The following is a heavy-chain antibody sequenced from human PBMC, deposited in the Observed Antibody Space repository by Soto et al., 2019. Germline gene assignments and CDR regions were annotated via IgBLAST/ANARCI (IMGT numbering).Heavy chain of an antibody. J-gene: IGHJ3*02. V-gene: IGHV4-34*10. CDR1: GGSVNGYY. CDR3: ARVGKLELQGGAFDI. Sequence: SETLSLTCAVYGGSVNGYYWNWIRQPPGKGLEWIGEINHTGGTHYNPSLKSRVTMSVDTSKNQFSLKLSSVTAADTAVYYCARVGKLELQGGAFDIWGQGTMVTVSS. D-gene: IGHD1-7*01. CDR2: INHTGGT.